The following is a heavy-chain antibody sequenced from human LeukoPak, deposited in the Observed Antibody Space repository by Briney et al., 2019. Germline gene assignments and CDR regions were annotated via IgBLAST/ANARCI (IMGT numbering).Heavy chain of an antibody. Sequence: GASVKVPCKASGFTFTSSAMQWVRQARGQRLEWIGWIVVGSGNTNYAQKFQERVTITRDMSTSTAYMELSSLRSEDTAVYYCAAETYYYDSSGYQVFLFDYWGQGTLVTVSS. CDR2: IVVGSGNT. V-gene: IGHV1-58*02. D-gene: IGHD3-22*01. J-gene: IGHJ4*02. CDR3: AAETYYYDSSGYQVFLFDY. CDR1: GFTFTSSA.